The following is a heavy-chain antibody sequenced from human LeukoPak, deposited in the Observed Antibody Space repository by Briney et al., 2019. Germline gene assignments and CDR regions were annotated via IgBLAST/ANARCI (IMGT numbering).Heavy chain of an antibody. CDR3: SSGRWMGFDI. V-gene: IGHV3-15*01. CDR1: GFTFSNAW. Sequence: PGGSLRLSCAASGFTFSNAWMSWVRQAPGKGLEWVGRIKSKADGGTTDYATPVKGRFTISRDDSKNTLYLEMNSLKTEDTAVYYCSSGRWMGFDIWGQGTMVTVSS. CDR2: IKSKADGGTT. D-gene: IGHD4-23*01. J-gene: IGHJ3*02.